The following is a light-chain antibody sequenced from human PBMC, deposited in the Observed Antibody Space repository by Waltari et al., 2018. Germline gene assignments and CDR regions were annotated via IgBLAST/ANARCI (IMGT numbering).Light chain of an antibody. CDR2: AVT. CDR1: YRDVGSFTL. V-gene: IGLV2-23*02. CDR3: SSHAGSYSHVV. Sequence: QSALTQPASVSGSPGPSIRISCTGTYRDVGSFTLVSWSLHHPGKAPKVIIYAVTKRPSGVSPRLSGSKSGNTASLTISGLQAEDDADYYCSSHAGSYSHVVFGGGTKLTVL. J-gene: IGLJ2*01.